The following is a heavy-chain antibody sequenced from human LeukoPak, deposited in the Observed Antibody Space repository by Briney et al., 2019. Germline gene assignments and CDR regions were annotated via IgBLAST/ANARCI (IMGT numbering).Heavy chain of an antibody. Sequence: GASVKVSCKASGYTFTSYGISWVRQAPGQGLEWMGWISAYNGNTNYAQKLQGRVTMTTDTSTSTAYMELRSLRSDDTAVYYCARAERATAMWVSATVPDYWGQGTLVTVSS. CDR2: ISAYNGNT. D-gene: IGHD5-18*01. J-gene: IGHJ4*02. CDR1: GYTFTSYG. CDR3: ARAERATAMWVSATVPDY. V-gene: IGHV1-18*04.